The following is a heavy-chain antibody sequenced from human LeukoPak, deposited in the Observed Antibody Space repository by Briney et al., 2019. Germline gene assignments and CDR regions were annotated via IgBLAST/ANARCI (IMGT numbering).Heavy chain of an antibody. CDR1: GFTVGNNY. D-gene: IGHD3-16*01. J-gene: IGHJ4*02. Sequence: GGSLRLSCAASGFTVGNNYMSWVRQAPGKGLEWVSVIYSGDNTYYVESVKGRFTISRDNSKDTLFLQMNRLRAENTAVYYCAGRRVLDASFDYWGQGTLVTVSS. V-gene: IGHV3-66*02. CDR2: IYSGDNT. CDR3: AGRRVLDASFDY.